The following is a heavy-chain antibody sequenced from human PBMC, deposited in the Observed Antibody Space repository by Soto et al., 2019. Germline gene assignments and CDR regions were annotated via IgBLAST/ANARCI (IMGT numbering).Heavy chain of an antibody. CDR1: GFTFSTYW. Sequence: EVQLVESGGGLVQPGGSLRLSCAAPGFTFSTYWMSWVRQAPGTGLAWVANIKQEGSEKYYVDSVKGRFTIARDNAKSSLYLQMSRLRAEDTAVYYCASELSYGHRGPDYWGQGALVTVSA. D-gene: IGHD3-16*01. V-gene: IGHV3-7*03. CDR2: IKQEGSEK. J-gene: IGHJ4*02. CDR3: ASELSYGHRGPDY.